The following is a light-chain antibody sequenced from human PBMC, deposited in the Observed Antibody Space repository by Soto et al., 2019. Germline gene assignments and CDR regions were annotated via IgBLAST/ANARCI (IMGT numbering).Light chain of an antibody. CDR3: AAWDVSLNGPI. CDR2: NSN. CDR1: SSNIGSNT. Sequence: QSVLTQPPSASGTPGQRVTISCSGSSSNIGSNTVNWYQQLPGTAPKLLIYNSNQRPSGVPDRSSGSKSGTSASLAISGLQSEDEADYYCAAWDVSLNGPIFGGGTKLTVL. J-gene: IGLJ2*01. V-gene: IGLV1-44*01.